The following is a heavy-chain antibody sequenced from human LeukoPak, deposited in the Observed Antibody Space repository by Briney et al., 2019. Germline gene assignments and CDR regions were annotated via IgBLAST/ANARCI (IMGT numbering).Heavy chain of an antibody. CDR1: GGSFSGYY. CDR3: AKKWGNWFDP. D-gene: IGHD1-26*01. Sequence: SETLSLTCAVSGGSFSGYYWSWIRQPPGKGLEWIGEINHSGSTNYNPSLKSRVTMSVDTSKNQFSLKLSSVTAADTAVYYCAKKWGNWFDPWGQGTLVTVSS. CDR2: INHSGST. J-gene: IGHJ5*02. V-gene: IGHV4-34*01.